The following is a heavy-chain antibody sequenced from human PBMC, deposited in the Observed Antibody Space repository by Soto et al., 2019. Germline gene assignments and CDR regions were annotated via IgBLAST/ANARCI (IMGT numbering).Heavy chain of an antibody. D-gene: IGHD2-2*02. Sequence: SETLSLTCAVYGGSSSGYYWSWIRQPPGKGLEWIGEINHSGSTNYNPSLKSRVTISVDTSKNQFSLKLSSVTAADTAVYYCTRRVPAAIPYYFDYWGQGTLVTVSS. J-gene: IGHJ4*02. V-gene: IGHV4-34*01. CDR2: INHSGST. CDR3: TRRVPAAIPYYFDY. CDR1: GGSSSGYY.